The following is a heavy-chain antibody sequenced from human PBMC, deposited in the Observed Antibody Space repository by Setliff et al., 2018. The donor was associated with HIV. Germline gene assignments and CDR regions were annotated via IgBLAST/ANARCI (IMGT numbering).Heavy chain of an antibody. D-gene: IGHD5-12*01. V-gene: IGHV1-69*13. CDR3: ARGSYSGYKWAYYYYYYTDV. CDR2: IIPTVDTT. CDR1: GDTFDSYA. J-gene: IGHJ6*03. Sequence: SVKVSCKASGDTFDSYAVSWVRQAPGQGLEWVGGIIPTVDTTNYAQKFQDRVTITADESMSIVYMELSSLRSEDTAVYYCARGSYSGYKWAYYYYYYTDVWGKGTTVTVS.